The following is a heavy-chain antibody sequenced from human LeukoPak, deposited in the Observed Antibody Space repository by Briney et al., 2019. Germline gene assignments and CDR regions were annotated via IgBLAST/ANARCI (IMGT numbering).Heavy chain of an antibody. Sequence: ASVTVSCKASGYTFTSYGISWVRQATGQGLEWMGWISAYNGNTNYAQKLQGRVTMTTDTSTSTAYMELRSLRSDDTAVYYCARARGRVAVANFDYWGQGTLVTVSS. V-gene: IGHV1-18*01. J-gene: IGHJ4*02. CDR2: ISAYNGNT. CDR1: GYTFTSYG. D-gene: IGHD6-19*01. CDR3: ARARGRVAVANFDY.